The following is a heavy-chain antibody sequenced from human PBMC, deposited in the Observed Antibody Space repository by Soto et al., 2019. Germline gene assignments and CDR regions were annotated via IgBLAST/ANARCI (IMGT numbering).Heavy chain of an antibody. CDR1: GYTFTSYG. V-gene: IGHV1-18*04. CDR3: ARGIARDGKYWLDP. CDR2: ISAHNGNT. D-gene: IGHD6-13*01. Sequence: EASVKVSCKASGYTFTSYGIHWVRQAPGQGLEWMGWISAHNGNTNYAQKLQGRVTMTTDTSMSTAYMELTSLTSDDTAVYYCARGIARDGKYWLDPWGQGTQVTVSS. J-gene: IGHJ5*02.